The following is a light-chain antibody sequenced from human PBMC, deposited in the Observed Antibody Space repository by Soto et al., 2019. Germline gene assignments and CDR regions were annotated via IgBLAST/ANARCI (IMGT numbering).Light chain of an antibody. CDR1: SSDVGGYNY. V-gene: IGLV2-14*03. Sequence: QSALTQPASVSGSPGQSITISCTGTSSDVGGYNYVSWYQQHQGKAPKLMIYDVSNRPSGVSNRLSGSKSGNTASLTFSGLQAADEADYYCTLYTSSSTLLYVFGTGTKVTVL. J-gene: IGLJ1*01. CDR3: TLYTSSSTLLYV. CDR2: DVS.